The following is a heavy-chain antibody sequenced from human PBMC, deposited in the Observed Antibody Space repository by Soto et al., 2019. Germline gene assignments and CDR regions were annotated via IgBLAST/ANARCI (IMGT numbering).Heavy chain of an antibody. V-gene: IGHV3-74*01. CDR2: INSDGSST. CDR1: GFTFSSYW. D-gene: IGHD3-22*01. Sequence: EVQLVESGGGLVQPGGSLRLSCAASGFTFSSYWMHWVRQAPGKGLVWVSRINSDGSSTSYADSVKGRFTISRDNAKNKLYLQKNSLRAEDTAVYYCAIRASYCDSSGYFDYWGQGTLVTVSS. CDR3: AIRASYCDSSGYFDY. J-gene: IGHJ4*02.